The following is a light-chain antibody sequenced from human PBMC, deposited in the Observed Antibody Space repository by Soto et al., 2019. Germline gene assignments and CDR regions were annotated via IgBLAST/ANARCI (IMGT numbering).Light chain of an antibody. CDR2: GAS. Sequence: EIVLTQSPGTLSLSPGERATLSCRASQSVSSSYLAWYQQKPGQAPRLLIYGASNRATGIPDRFSGSGSGTDFTLTISRLEREDIAVYYCQQYGSSPYTFGQGTKLEIK. CDR3: QQYGSSPYT. V-gene: IGKV3-20*01. CDR1: QSVSSSY. J-gene: IGKJ2*01.